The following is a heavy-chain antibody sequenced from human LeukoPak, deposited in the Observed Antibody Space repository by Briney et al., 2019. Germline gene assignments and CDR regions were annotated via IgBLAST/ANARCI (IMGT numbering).Heavy chain of an antibody. Sequence: SETLSLTCTVSGGSISSYYWSWIRQPPGKGLGYIGYIYYSGSTNYNPSLKSRVTISVDTSKNQFSLKLSSVTAADTAVYYCARASEDYYYYYMDVWGKGTTVTISS. CDR1: GGSISSYY. CDR3: ARASEDYYYYYMDV. V-gene: IGHV4-59*01. J-gene: IGHJ6*03. D-gene: IGHD1-14*01. CDR2: IYYSGST.